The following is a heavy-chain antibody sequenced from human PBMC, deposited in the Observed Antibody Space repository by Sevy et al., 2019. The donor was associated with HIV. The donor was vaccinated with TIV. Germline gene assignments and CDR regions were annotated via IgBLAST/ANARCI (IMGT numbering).Heavy chain of an antibody. CDR2: IKQDGSEK. J-gene: IGHJ6*02. CDR3: ARDYCSSTSCYGNYYYGMDV. Sequence: GGSLRLSCAASGFTFSSYWMSLVRQAPGKGLEWVAHIKQDGSEKYYVDSVKGRFTISRDNAKNSLYLQMNSLRAEDTAVYYCARDYCSSTSCYGNYYYGMDVWGQGTTVTVSS. D-gene: IGHD2-2*01. V-gene: IGHV3-7*03. CDR1: GFTFSSYW.